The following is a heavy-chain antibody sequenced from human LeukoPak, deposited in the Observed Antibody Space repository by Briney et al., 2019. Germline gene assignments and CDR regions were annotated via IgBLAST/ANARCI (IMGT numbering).Heavy chain of an antibody. CDR1: GYSISSGYY. CDR2: IYHSGST. V-gene: IGHV4-38-2*02. D-gene: IGHD3-10*01. CDR3: ARGGYYGSGNDFRFDP. J-gene: IGHJ5*02. Sequence: PSETLSLTCTVSGYSISSGYYWGWIRQPPGKGLEWIGSIYHSGSTYYNPSLKSRVTISVDTSKNQFSLKLSSVTAADTAIYYCARGGYYGSGNDFRFDPWGQGTLVTVSS.